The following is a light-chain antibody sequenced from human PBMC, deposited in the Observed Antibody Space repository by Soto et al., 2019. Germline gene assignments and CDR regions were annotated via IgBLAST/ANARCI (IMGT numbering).Light chain of an antibody. CDR3: QQYGSSPWT. J-gene: IGKJ1*01. V-gene: IGKV3-20*01. CDR1: QSVSSSY. Sequence: EIVLTQSPGTPSLSPGERATLSCRASQSVSSSYLAWYQQKPGQAPRPLIYGASSRAIGIPDRFSGSGSGTDFTLTISRLEPEDFEVYYCQQYGSSPWTFGQGTKV. CDR2: GAS.